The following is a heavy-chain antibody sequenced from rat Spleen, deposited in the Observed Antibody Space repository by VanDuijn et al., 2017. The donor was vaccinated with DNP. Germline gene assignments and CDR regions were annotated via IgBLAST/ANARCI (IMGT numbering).Heavy chain of an antibody. CDR3: ARDRHTTGNDYYAMDV. CDR1: GFSLTSYN. D-gene: IGHD1-9*01. CDR2: IWTGGST. J-gene: IGHJ4*01. V-gene: IGHV2-30*01. Sequence: QVQLKESGPGLVQPSQTLSLTCTVSGFSLTSYNVHWVRQPTGKGLEWMGTIWTGGSTEYNSALKSRLSISRDTSKSQVFLKMSGLQTEDMATYYCARDRHTTGNDYYAMDVWGQGTSVTVSS.